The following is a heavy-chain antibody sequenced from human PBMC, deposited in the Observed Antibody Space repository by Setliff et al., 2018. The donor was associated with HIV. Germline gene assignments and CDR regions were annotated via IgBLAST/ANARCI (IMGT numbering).Heavy chain of an antibody. CDR2: IYYSGST. CDR3: ARHGGLSGSYWGGGDY. CDR1: SGSISSSSYY. Sequence: SETLSLTCTVSSGSISSSSYYWGWIRQPPGKGLEWIGSIYYSGSTYYNPSLKSRVTISVDTSKNQFSLKLTSVTAADTAVYYCARHGGLSGSYWGGGDYWGQRTLVTVSS. V-gene: IGHV4-39*01. D-gene: IGHD1-26*01. J-gene: IGHJ4*02.